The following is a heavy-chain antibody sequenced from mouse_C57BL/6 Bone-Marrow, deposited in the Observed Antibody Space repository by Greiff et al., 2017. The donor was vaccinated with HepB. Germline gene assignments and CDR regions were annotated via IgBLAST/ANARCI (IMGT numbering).Heavy chain of an antibody. V-gene: IGHV1-4*01. J-gene: IGHJ3*01. CDR2: INPSSGYT. CDR1: GYTFTSYT. D-gene: IGHD2-4*01. Sequence: VQVQQSGAELARPGASVKMSCKASGYTFTSYTMHWVKQRPGQGLEWIGYINPSSGYTKYNQKFKDKATLTADKSSSTAYMQLSSLTSEDSAVYYCARGDYDYDGAMDYWGQGTLVTVSA. CDR3: ARGDYDYDGAMDY.